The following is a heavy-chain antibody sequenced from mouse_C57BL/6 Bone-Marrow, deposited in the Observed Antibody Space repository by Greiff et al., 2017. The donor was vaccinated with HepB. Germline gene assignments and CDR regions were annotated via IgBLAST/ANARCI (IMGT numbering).Heavy chain of an antibody. Sequence: VQLQQPGAELVKPGASVKLSCKASGYTFTSYWMDWVKQRPGQGLEWIGMIHPNSGSTNYNEKFKSKATLTVDKSSSTAYMQLSSLTSEDSAVYYCARGIYYGNSFAYWGQGTLVTVSA. CDR3: ARGIYYGNSFAY. CDR1: GYTFTSYW. V-gene: IGHV1-64*01. CDR2: IHPNSGST. J-gene: IGHJ3*01. D-gene: IGHD2-1*01.